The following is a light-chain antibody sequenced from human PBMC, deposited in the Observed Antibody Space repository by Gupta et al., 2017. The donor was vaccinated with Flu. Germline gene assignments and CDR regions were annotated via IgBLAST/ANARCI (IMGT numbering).Light chain of an antibody. J-gene: IGLJ2*01. CDR3: QAWDSATVV. CDR1: KLGAKY. Sequence: SYELTQPPSVSVSPGQTASITCSGDKLGAKYVCWYQHKAGQSPVLVMYADDKRPSGVPERFSGSNSGNTATLTISGTQAMDEADYYCQAWDSATVVFGGGTKLTVL. V-gene: IGLV3-1*01. CDR2: ADD.